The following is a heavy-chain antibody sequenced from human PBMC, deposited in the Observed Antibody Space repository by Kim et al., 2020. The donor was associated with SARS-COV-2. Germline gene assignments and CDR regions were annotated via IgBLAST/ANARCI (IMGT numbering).Heavy chain of an antibody. CDR2: ISGSGGST. CDR1: GFTFSTYA. Sequence: GGSLRLSCAASGFTFSTYAMSWVRQAPGKGLEWVSAISGSGGSTYYADSVKGRFTISRDNSKNTLYLQMNSLRAEDTAVYYCAKDPDQWLPRYYFDYWSQGTLVTVSS. CDR3: AKDPDQWLPRYYFDY. V-gene: IGHV3-23*01. J-gene: IGHJ4*02. D-gene: IGHD6-19*01.